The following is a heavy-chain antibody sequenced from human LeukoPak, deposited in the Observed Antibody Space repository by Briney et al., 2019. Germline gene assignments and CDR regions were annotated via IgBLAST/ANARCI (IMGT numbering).Heavy chain of an antibody. CDR2: ISYDGSNK. V-gene: IGHV3-30-3*01. CDR1: GFTFSSYA. Sequence: GGSLRLSCAASGFTFSSYAMHWVRQAPGKGLEWVAVISYDGSNKYYADSVKGRFTISRDSSKNTLYLQMNSLRAEDTAVYYCARDLIVVVPAAIKGDYYYGMDVWGQGTTVTVSS. J-gene: IGHJ6*02. CDR3: ARDLIVVVPAAIKGDYYYGMDV. D-gene: IGHD2-2*02.